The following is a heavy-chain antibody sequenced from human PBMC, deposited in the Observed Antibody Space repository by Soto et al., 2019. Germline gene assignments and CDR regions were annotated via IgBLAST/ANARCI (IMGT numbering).Heavy chain of an antibody. V-gene: IGHV4-39*01. J-gene: IGHJ6*02. CDR3: ARRLIDSSSWFYYYGMDV. D-gene: IGHD6-13*01. CDR1: GGSISSSSYY. Sequence: SETLSLTCTVSGGSISSSSYYWGWIRQPPGKGLEWIGSIYYSGSTYYNPSLKSRVTISVDTSKNQFSLKLSSVTAADTAVYYCARRLIDSSSWFYYYGMDVWGQGTTVTVS. CDR2: IYYSGST.